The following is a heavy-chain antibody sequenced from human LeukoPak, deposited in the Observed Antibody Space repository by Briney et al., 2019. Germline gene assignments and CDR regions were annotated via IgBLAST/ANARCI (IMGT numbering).Heavy chain of an antibody. Sequence: PSGTLSLTCAVSGGSISRSSYYWGWIRQPPGKGLEWIGSIYYSGSTYYNPSLKSRVTISVDTSKNQFSLKMSSVTAADTAIYYCWLEKVVAAYFDSWGQGTLVTVSS. J-gene: IGHJ4*02. D-gene: IGHD2-15*01. V-gene: IGHV4-39*07. CDR2: IYYSGST. CDR3: WLEKVVAAYFDS. CDR1: GGSISRSSYY.